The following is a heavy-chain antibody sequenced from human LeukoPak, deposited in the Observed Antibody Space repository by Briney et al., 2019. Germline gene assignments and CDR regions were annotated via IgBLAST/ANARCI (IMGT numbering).Heavy chain of an antibody. J-gene: IGHJ4*02. D-gene: IGHD3-3*01. CDR3: ARAELFWSGYHYPIDY. Sequence: SETLSLTCTVSGGSISSYYWSWIRQPPGKGLEWLGYIYYSGITNYNPSLKSRVTISVDTSKNQFSLKLSSVTAADTAVYYCARAELFWSGYHYPIDYWGQGTLVTVSS. CDR1: GGSISSYY. V-gene: IGHV4-59*08. CDR2: IYYSGIT.